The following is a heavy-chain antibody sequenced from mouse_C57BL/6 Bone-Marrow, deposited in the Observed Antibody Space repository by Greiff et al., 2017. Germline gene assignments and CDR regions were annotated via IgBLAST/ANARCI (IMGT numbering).Heavy chain of an antibody. CDR3: TTSITTVVAEEGYYFDY. CDR1: GFNIKDDY. CDR2: IVPENGDT. Sequence: VQLQQSGAELVRPGASVKLSCTASGFNIKDDYMHWVKQRPEQGLEWIGWIVPENGDTEYASKFQGKAPITADTSSNTAYLQLSSLTSEDTAVYYCTTSITTVVAEEGYYFDYWGQGTTLTVSS. V-gene: IGHV14-4*01. J-gene: IGHJ2*01. D-gene: IGHD1-1*01.